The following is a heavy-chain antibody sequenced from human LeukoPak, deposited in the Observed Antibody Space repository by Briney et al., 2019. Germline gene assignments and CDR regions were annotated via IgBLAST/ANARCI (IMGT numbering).Heavy chain of an antibody. D-gene: IGHD6-19*01. CDR2: ISAYNGNT. CDR1: GYTFTSYG. J-gene: IGHJ3*02. CDR3: ARDVFGSGWHPDAFDI. V-gene: IGHV1-18*01. Sequence: ASVKVSCKASGYTFTSYGISWVRQAPGQGLEWMGGISAYNGNTNYAQKLQGRVTMTTDTSTSTAYMELRSLRSDDTAVYYCARDVFGSGWHPDAFDIWGQGTMVTVSS.